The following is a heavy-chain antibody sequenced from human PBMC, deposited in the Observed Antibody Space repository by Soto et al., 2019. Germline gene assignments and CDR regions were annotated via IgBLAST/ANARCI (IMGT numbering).Heavy chain of an antibody. CDR1: SGSISRSNW. J-gene: IGHJ6*03. Sequence: QVQLQESGPGLVKPSGTLSLTCAVFSGSISRSNWWSWVRQPPGKGLEWIGEIYESGMTNYNPSLESRLTISVDRSNNQFSLNLISMTAADTAVYYCAGGGWHGLEYYMDVWGKGTTVTVSS. V-gene: IGHV4-4*02. CDR3: AGGGWHGLEYYMDV. CDR2: IYESGMT. D-gene: IGHD6-6*01.